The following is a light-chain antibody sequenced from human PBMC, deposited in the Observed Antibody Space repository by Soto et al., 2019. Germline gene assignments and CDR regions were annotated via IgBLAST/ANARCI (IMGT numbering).Light chain of an antibody. Sequence: QSALTQPASVSGSPGQSITISCTGTSSDVGGYNYVSWYQQHPGKAPKLMIYDVSNRPSGVSNRFSGSKSGNTASLTISGLQAEDEADYYCSSYTSSSTLWVFGGGTKLTFL. CDR2: DVS. J-gene: IGLJ3*02. CDR3: SSYTSSSTLWV. V-gene: IGLV2-14*01. CDR1: SSDVGGYNY.